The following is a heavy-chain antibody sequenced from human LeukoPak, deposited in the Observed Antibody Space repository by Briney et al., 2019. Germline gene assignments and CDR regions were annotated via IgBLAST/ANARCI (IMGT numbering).Heavy chain of an antibody. V-gene: IGHV4-4*02. CDR3: ARDRTVTTIEDAFDI. Sequence: SGTLSLTCAVSGYSISSGHWWSWVRQPPGKGLEWIGEIHHGGSTNYNPSLKSRVTISLDTSKNQCSLKLNSVTAADTAVYYCARDRTVTTIEDAFDIWGQGTMVTVSS. J-gene: IGHJ3*02. CDR2: IHHGGST. CDR1: GYSISSGHW. D-gene: IGHD4-17*01.